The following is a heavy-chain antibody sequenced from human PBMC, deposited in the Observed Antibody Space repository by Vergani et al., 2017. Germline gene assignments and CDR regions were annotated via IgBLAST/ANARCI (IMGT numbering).Heavy chain of an antibody. CDR1: GYTFTSYA. CDR2: INAGNGNT. D-gene: IGHD6-19*01. CDR3: ARDRGIIAVAGNLVY. Sequence: QVQLVQSGAEVKKPGASVKVSCKASGYTFTSYAMHWVRQAPGQRLEWMGWINAGNGNTKYSQKLQGRVTITRDTSASTAYMELSSLRSEDTAVYYCARDRGIIAVAGNLVYWGQGTLVTVSS. V-gene: IGHV1-3*01. J-gene: IGHJ4*02.